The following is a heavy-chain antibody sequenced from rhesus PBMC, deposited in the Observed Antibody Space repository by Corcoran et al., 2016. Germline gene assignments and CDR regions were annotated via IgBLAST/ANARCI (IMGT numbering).Heavy chain of an antibody. Sequence: EVQLVETGGGLVQPGGAPRLPCAASGFTLSSYAMQGGRQAPGKGLEWFSAINSGGGSTYYADSVTGRFTISRDNSKNTLSLQMNSLRAEDTAVYYCAKRTAYSGSSDVWGRGVLVTVSS. CDR3: AKRTAYSGSSDV. CDR1: GFTLSSYA. J-gene: IGHJ5-2*02. D-gene: IGHD6-25*01. CDR2: INSGGGST. V-gene: IGHV3-103*01.